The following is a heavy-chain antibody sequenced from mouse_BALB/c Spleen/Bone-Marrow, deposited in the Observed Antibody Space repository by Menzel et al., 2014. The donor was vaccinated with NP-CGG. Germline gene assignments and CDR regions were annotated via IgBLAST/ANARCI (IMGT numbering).Heavy chain of an antibody. J-gene: IGHJ3*01. CDR1: GFTFSSYG. CDR3: ARDMITTRGFAY. Sequence: EVELMESGGGLVQPGGSLKLSCAASGFTFSSYGMSWVRQTPDKRLELVATINSNGGSTYYPDSVKGRFTISRDNAKNTLYLQMSSLKSEDTAMYYCARDMITTRGFAYWGQGTLVTVSA. V-gene: IGHV5-6-3*01. D-gene: IGHD2-4*01. CDR2: INSNGGST.